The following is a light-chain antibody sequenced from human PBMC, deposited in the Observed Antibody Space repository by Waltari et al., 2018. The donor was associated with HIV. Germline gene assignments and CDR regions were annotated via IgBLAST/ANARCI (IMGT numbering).Light chain of an antibody. Sequence: VLTQPPSVSAAPGQKVTFSCSGSTSNIGKNFVSWYQQLPEAAPKLIIYDNNKRPSGVPDRFSGSKSATSATLAITGLQTGDEADYYCGTWDSSVSAGVFGGGTKLTVL. CDR1: TSNIGKNF. V-gene: IGLV1-51*01. CDR3: GTWDSSVSAGV. J-gene: IGLJ2*01. CDR2: DNN.